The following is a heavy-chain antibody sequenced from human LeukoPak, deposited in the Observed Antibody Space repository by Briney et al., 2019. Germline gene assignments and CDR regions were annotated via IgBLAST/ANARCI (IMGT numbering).Heavy chain of an antibody. J-gene: IGHJ4*02. V-gene: IGHV4-38-2*02. Sequence: PSETLSLTCTVSGNSISSGYYWGWIRQPPGKGLEWIGSIYHSGSTYYNPSLKSRVTISVDTSKNQFSLKLSSVTAADTAVYYCARDNWNYVFDDYWGQGTLVTVSS. CDR2: IYHSGST. D-gene: IGHD1-7*01. CDR1: GNSISSGYY. CDR3: ARDNWNYVFDDY.